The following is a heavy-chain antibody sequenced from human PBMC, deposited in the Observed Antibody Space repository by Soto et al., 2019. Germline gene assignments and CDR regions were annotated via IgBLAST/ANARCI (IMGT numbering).Heavy chain of an antibody. CDR2: FSGSGSST. J-gene: IGHJ4*02. V-gene: IGHV3-23*01. CDR1: GFTFSSYA. Sequence: LRLSCAASGFTFSSYAMSWVRQAPGKGLEWVSAFSGSGSSTYYVDSGKGRFTISRDDSKDTLYLQMNSLRAEDTAVYYCARAPRTYDFPYYFDYWGQGTLVTVSS. D-gene: IGHD3-16*01. CDR3: ARAPRTYDFPYYFDY.